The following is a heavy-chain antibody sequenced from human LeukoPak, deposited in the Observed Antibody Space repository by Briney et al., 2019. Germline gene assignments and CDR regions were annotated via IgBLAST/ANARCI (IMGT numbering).Heavy chain of an antibody. CDR1: GYSFTSYW. CDR2: IYPGDSDT. CDR3: ARFNGDVRDGGWFDP. V-gene: IGHV5-51*01. D-gene: IGHD4-17*01. J-gene: IGHJ5*02. Sequence: GESLKISCKGSGYSFTSYWIGWVRQMPGKGLEWMGIIYPGDSDTRYSPSFQGQVTISADKSISTAYLQWSSLKASDTAMYYCARFNGDVRDGGWFDPWGQGTLVTVSS.